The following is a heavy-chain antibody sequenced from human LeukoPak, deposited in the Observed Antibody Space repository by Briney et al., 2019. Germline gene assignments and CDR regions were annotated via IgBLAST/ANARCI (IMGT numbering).Heavy chain of an antibody. D-gene: IGHD6-13*01. Sequence: PGGSLRLSCAASGFTFDDYAMHWVGQAPGKGLEWVSGISWNSGSIGYADSVKGRFTISRDNAKNSLYLQMNSLRAEDTALYYCAKDLSSSWYPYYYGMDVWGQGTTVTVSS. J-gene: IGHJ6*02. CDR1: GFTFDDYA. CDR2: ISWNSGSI. CDR3: AKDLSSSWYPYYYGMDV. V-gene: IGHV3-9*01.